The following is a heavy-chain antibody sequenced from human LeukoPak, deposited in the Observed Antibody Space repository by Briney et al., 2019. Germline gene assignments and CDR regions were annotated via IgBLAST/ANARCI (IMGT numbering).Heavy chain of an antibody. V-gene: IGHV3-21*01. CDR2: ISSGSSYM. Sequence: PGGSLRLSCAASGFIFSDYSMKWVRQAPGKGPEWVSSISSGSSYMYYADSVKGRFTISRDNAKNSLYLQMDSLRAEDTVVYYCARDPAYGALDYWGQGTLVTVSS. J-gene: IGHJ4*02. CDR1: GFIFSDYS. D-gene: IGHD4-17*01. CDR3: ARDPAYGALDY.